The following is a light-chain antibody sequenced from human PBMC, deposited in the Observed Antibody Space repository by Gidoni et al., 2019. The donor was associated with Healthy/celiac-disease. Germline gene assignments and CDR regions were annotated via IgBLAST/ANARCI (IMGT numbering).Light chain of an antibody. V-gene: IGKV1-6*01. CDR2: ASS. CDR3: LPDYNYPWT. CDR1: QGIRND. J-gene: IGKJ1*01. Sequence: IQMTQSPSSLSASVGDRVTITCRASQGIRNDLGWYQQKPGKAPQLLIYASSSLQSGVPSRFSGSGSRTDFTLTISSLQPEDFATYYCLPDYNYPWTFGQGTKVEIK.